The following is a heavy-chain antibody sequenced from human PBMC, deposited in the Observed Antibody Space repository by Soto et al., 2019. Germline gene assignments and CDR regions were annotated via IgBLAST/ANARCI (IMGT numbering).Heavy chain of an antibody. J-gene: IGHJ4*02. D-gene: IGHD6-13*01. CDR2: VYHSGTT. CDR3: TRSLYSSSWYAGS. Sequence: SQTLSLTGDVSGYSISSGFYWGWIRQPPGKGLEWIGSVYHSGTTYYNPSLKSRVTMSLDTSNNQFSLRLASVTAADTAVYFCTRSLYSSSWYAGSWGQGTLVTVSS. CDR1: GYSISSGFY. V-gene: IGHV4-38-2*01.